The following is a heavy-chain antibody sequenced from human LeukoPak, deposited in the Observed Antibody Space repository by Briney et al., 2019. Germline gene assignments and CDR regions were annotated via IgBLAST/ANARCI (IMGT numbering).Heavy chain of an antibody. CDR1: GGTFSSYA. CDR2: IIPILGIA. Sequence: GASVKVSCKASGGTFSSYAISWVRQAPGQGLEWMGRIIPILGIANYAQKFQGRVTITADKSTSTAYMELSSLRSEDTAVYYWARASRGLELRRDYYYGMDVWGQGTTVTVSS. J-gene: IGHJ6*02. CDR3: ARASRGLELRRDYYYGMDV. V-gene: IGHV1-69*04. D-gene: IGHD1-7*01.